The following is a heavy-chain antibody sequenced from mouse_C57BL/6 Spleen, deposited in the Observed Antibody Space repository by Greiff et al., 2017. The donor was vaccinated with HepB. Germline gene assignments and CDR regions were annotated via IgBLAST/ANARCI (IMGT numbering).Heavy chain of an antibody. CDR1: GYTFTDYN. CDR3: ARSITTVVGYYFDY. Sequence: VQLQQSGPELVKPGASVKIPCKASGYTFTDYNMDWVKQSHGKSLEWIGDINPNNGGTIYNQKFKGKATLTVDKSSSTAYMELRSLTSEDTAVYYCARSITTVVGYYFDYWGQGTTLTVSS. D-gene: IGHD1-1*01. V-gene: IGHV1-18*01. CDR2: INPNNGGT. J-gene: IGHJ2*01.